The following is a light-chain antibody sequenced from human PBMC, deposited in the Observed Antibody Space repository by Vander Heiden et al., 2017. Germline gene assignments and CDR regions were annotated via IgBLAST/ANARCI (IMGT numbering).Light chain of an antibody. Sequence: QSALTQPASVSGSPGQSIPFSCTGTSSDVGGYNYVSWYQQNTGKAPKLMIYDVSNRPSGVSNRFSGSKSGNTASLTISGLQAEDDADYYCSSYTSSSTYVFGTGTKVTVL. J-gene: IGLJ1*01. CDR1: SSDVGGYNY. CDR3: SSYTSSSTYV. V-gene: IGLV2-14*01. CDR2: DVS.